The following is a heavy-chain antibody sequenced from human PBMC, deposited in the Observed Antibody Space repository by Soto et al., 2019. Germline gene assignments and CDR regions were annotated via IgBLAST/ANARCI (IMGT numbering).Heavy chain of an antibody. CDR3: ASGLVVPAAIRNYYYYMDV. Sequence: ASVTVSCKASGYTFSSYDINWVRQATGQGLEWMGWMNPNSGNTGYAQKFQGRVTMTRNTSISTAYMELSSLRSEDTAVYYCASGLVVPAAIRNYYYYMDVWGKGTTVTVSS. D-gene: IGHD2-2*02. CDR2: MNPNSGNT. V-gene: IGHV1-8*01. J-gene: IGHJ6*03. CDR1: GYTFSSYD.